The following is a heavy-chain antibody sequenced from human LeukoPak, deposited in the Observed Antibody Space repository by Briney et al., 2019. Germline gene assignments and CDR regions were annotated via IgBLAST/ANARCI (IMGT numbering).Heavy chain of an antibody. V-gene: IGHV1-8*01. D-gene: IGHD4-17*01. Sequence: GASVKVSCKASGYTFTSYDINWVRQATGQGLEWMGWMNPNSGNTGYAQKFQGRVTMTRNTSISTAYMELSSLRSEDTAVYYCARGRFSRTVTTVTLYYYYMDVWGKGTTVTISS. J-gene: IGHJ6*03. CDR1: GYTFTSYD. CDR2: MNPNSGNT. CDR3: ARGRFSRTVTTVTLYYYYMDV.